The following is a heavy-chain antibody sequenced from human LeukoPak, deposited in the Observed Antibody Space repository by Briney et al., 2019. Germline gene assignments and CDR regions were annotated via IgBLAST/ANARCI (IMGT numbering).Heavy chain of an antibody. V-gene: IGHV1-69*05. CDR3: ARDAIPTTYCSSTSCPDAFDI. J-gene: IGHJ3*02. CDR1: GGTFSSYA. CDR2: IIPIFGTA. D-gene: IGHD2-2*01. Sequence: GSSVKVSCKASGGTFSSYAISWVRQAPGQGLEWMGGIIPIFGTANYARKFQGRVTITTDESTSTAYMELSSLRSEDTAVYYCARDAIPTTYCSSTSCPDAFDIWGQGTMVTVSS.